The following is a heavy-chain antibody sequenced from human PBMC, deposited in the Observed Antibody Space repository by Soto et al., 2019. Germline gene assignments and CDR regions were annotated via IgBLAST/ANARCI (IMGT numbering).Heavy chain of an antibody. J-gene: IGHJ4*02. V-gene: IGHV3-30-3*01. CDR2: ISYDGSNK. Sequence: QVQLVESGGGVVQPGRSLRLSCAASGFTFSSYAMHWVRQAPGKGLEWVAVISYDGSNKYYADSVKGRFTISRDNSKNTLYLQMNSRRAEDMAVYYCARSYYYDSSGYPPFGYWGQGTLVTVSS. D-gene: IGHD3-22*01. CDR3: ARSYYYDSSGYPPFGY. CDR1: GFTFSSYA.